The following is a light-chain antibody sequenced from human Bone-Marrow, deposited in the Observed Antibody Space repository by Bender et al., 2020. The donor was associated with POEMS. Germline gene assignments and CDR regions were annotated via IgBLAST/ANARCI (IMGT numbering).Light chain of an antibody. CDR3: CSYGTSYV. J-gene: IGLJ1*01. CDR1: SSDVGSYNL. CDR2: EGS. V-gene: IGLV2-23*01. Sequence: QSALTQPASVSGSPGQSITISCAGTSSDVGSYNLVSWYQQHPGKAPKLMIYEGSKRPSGVSNRFSGSKSGNTASLTISGLQAEDEADYHCCSYGTSYVFGSGTTVTVL.